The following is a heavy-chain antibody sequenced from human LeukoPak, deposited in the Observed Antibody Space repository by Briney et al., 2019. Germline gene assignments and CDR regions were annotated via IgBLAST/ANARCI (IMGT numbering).Heavy chain of an antibody. D-gene: IGHD3-10*01. CDR1: GFTVSSNY. J-gene: IGHJ4*02. CDR3: AREDYYGYFDY. Sequence: GVSLRLSCAASGFTVSSNYMSWVRQAPGKGLEWVSVIYSGGSTYYADSAKGRFTISRDNSKNTLYLQMNSLRAEDTAVYYCAREDYYGYFDYWGQGTLVTVSS. CDR2: IYSGGST. V-gene: IGHV3-53*01.